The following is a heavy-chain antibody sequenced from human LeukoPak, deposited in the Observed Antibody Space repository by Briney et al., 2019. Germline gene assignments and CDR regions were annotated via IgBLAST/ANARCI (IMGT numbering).Heavy chain of an antibody. CDR1: GDSVSSNSAA. J-gene: IGHJ3*02. CDR2: TYYRSKWYN. CDR3: ASHRSDYSDYLAAFDI. Sequence: SQTLSLTCAISGDSVSSNSAAWNWIRQSPSRGLEWLGRTYYRSKWYNDYAISVRSRITITPDTSKNQFSLQLKSVTPEDTAMYYCASHRSDYSDYLAAFDIWGQGTMVTVSS. V-gene: IGHV6-1*01. D-gene: IGHD4-11*01.